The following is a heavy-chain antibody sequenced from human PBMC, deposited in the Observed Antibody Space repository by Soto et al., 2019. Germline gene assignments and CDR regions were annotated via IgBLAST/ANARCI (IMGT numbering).Heavy chain of an antibody. CDR1: GLPLRSYA. J-gene: IGHJ4*02. D-gene: IGHD6-19*01. CDR3: ARAGHSGWYDGRWYFDF. Sequence: GGSLDLSCAASGLPLRSYAMHWVRQAPGKGLEWVAVISYDGSNKYYADSVKGRFTIPRDNSKNTLYLQRTSLRAKETAVYSLARAGHSGWYDGRWYFDFWGQGTLVTVSS. CDR2: ISYDGSNK. V-gene: IGHV3-30-3*01.